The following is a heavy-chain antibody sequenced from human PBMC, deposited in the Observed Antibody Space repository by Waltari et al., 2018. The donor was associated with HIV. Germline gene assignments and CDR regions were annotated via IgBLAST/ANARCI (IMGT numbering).Heavy chain of an antibody. Sequence: EVQLVQSGAEVKKPGESLKISCKGSGYSFTSYWIGWVRQMPGKGLEWMGIIYPGDSDTRYSPSFQGQVTISADNSISTAYLQWSSLKASDTAMYYCARRLKDYGDYRGCYFDYWGQGTLVTVSS. V-gene: IGHV5-51*01. CDR2: IYPGDSDT. J-gene: IGHJ4*02. D-gene: IGHD4-17*01. CDR1: GYSFTSYW. CDR3: ARRLKDYGDYRGCYFDY.